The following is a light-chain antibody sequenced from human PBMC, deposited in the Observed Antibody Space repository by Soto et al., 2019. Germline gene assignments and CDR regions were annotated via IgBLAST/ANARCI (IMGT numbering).Light chain of an antibody. J-gene: IGLJ1*01. CDR1: SSDVGGYNY. CDR3: TSYTSCRANV. CDR2: DVN. Sequence: QSALTQPASVSGSPGQSITISCAGTSSDVGGYNYVSWYQQHPGKAPKLIIYDVNTRPSGVSNRFSGSKSGNTASLTISGLQSEDEADYYCTSYTSCRANVFGTGTKLTVL. V-gene: IGLV2-14*01.